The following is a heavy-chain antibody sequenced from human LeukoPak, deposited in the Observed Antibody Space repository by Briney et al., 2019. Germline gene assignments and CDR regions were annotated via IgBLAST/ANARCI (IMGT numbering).Heavy chain of an antibody. V-gene: IGHV4-4*07. CDR1: GGSISSYY. CDR3: ARSGYCSSTSCYNTGYFDY. Sequence: PSETLSLTCTVSGGSISSYYWSWIRQPAGKGLEWIGRIYTSGSTNYNPSLKSRFTMSVDTSKNQFSLKLSSVTAADTAVYYCARSGYCSSTSCYNTGYFDYWGQGTLVTVSS. CDR2: IYTSGST. D-gene: IGHD2-2*02. J-gene: IGHJ4*02.